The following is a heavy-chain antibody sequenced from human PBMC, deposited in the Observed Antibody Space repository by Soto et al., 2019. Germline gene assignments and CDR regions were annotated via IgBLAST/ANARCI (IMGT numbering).Heavy chain of an antibody. J-gene: IGHJ3*02. CDR2: ISYDGSNK. CDR3: ARDRPNNWNYADAFDI. D-gene: IGHD1-7*01. V-gene: IGHV3-30-3*01. CDR1: GFTFSSYA. Sequence: QVQLVESGGGVVQPGRSLRLSCAASGFTFSSYAMHWVRQAPGKGLEWVAVISYDGSNKYYADSVKGRFTISRDNSKNTRYLQMNSLRAEDTAVYYCARDRPNNWNYADAFDIWGQGTMVTVSS.